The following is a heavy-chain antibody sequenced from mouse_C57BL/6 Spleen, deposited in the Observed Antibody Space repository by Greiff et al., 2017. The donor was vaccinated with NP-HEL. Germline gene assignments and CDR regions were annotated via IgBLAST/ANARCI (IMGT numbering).Heavy chain of an antibody. CDR3: ARSRQLRSLYFDY. D-gene: IGHD6-1*02. J-gene: IGHJ2*01. V-gene: IGHV1-54*01. CDR2: INPGSGGT. Sequence: QVQLQQSGAELVRPGTSVKVSCKASGYAFTNYLIEWVKQRPGQGLEWIGVINPGSGGTNYNEKFKGKATLTADKSSSTAYMQLSSLTSEDSAVYFCARSRQLRSLYFDYWGQGTTLTVSS. CDR1: GYAFTNYL.